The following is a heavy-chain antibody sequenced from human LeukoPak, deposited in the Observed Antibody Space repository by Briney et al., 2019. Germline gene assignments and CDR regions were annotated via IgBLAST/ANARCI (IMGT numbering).Heavy chain of an antibody. D-gene: IGHD3-10*01. Sequence: PGGSLRLSCAASGFTFSSYAMSWVRRAPGKGLDWVSAISGSGGSTYYADSVKGRFTISRDNSKNTLYLQMNSLRAEDTAVYYCAKDLGMVRGVPDAFDIWGQGTMVTVSS. CDR3: AKDLGMVRGVPDAFDI. J-gene: IGHJ3*02. CDR1: GFTFSSYA. CDR2: ISGSGGST. V-gene: IGHV3-23*01.